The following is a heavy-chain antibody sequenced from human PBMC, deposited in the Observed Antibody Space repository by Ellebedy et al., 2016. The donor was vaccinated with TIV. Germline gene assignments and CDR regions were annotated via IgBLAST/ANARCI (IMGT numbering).Heavy chain of an antibody. CDR2: IIPVFQIL. Sequence: AASVKVSCKASGDTFSSYAFSWVRQAPGQGLEWMGGIIPVFQILNYTQKFEGRVTITADESASTAYMELSSLRSEDTAVYYCARVLMKGGFFDYWGQGTLVTVSS. V-gene: IGHV1-69*13. D-gene: IGHD2-8*01. CDR3: ARVLMKGGFFDY. CDR1: GDTFSSYA. J-gene: IGHJ4*02.